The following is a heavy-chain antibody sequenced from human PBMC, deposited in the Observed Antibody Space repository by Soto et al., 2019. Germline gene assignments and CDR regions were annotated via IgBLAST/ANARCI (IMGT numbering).Heavy chain of an antibody. CDR1: GGSISSYY. D-gene: IGHD3-3*01. J-gene: IGHJ6*04. Sequence: SETLSLTCTVSGGSISSYYWSWIRQPPGKGLEWIGYIYYSGSTNYNPSLKSRVTISVDTSKNQFSLKLSSVTAADTAVYYCARLIFGVGDVWGKGTTVTVSS. CDR3: ARLIFGVGDV. CDR2: IYYSGST. V-gene: IGHV4-59*08.